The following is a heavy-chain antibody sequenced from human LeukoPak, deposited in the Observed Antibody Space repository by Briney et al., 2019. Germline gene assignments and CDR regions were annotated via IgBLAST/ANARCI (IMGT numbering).Heavy chain of an antibody. CDR3: ARQRFTMRAYAGNWFDP. Sequence: GESLQISFKGSGYSFTSYWIGWVRQMPGKGLEWMGIIYPGDSDTRYSPSFQDQVTISADKSISTAYLQWSSLKASDTAMYYCARQRFTMRAYAGNWFDPWGQGTLVTVSS. CDR1: GYSFTSYW. V-gene: IGHV5-51*01. CDR2: IYPGDSDT. D-gene: IGHD3-10*01. J-gene: IGHJ5*02.